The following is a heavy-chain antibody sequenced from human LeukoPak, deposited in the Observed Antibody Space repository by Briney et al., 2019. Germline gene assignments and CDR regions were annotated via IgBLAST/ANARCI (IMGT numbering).Heavy chain of an antibody. CDR1: GFSLSTSGMC. CDR2: IDWDDDK. CDR3: ARVPYSSSWYSFDY. D-gene: IGHD6-13*01. V-gene: IGHV2-70*01. Sequence: SGPALVKPTQTLTLTCTFSGFSLSTSGMCVSWIRQPPGKALEWLALIDWDDDKYYSTSLKTRLTISKDTSKNQVVLTVTNMDPVDTATYYCARVPYSSSWYSFDYWGQGTLVTVSS. J-gene: IGHJ4*02.